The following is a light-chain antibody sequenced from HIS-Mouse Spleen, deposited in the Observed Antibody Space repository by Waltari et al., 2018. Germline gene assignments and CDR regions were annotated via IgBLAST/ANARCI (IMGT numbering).Light chain of an antibody. CDR3: AAWDDSLNGPWV. CDR1: SSTIGSNT. V-gene: IGLV1-44*01. Sequence: QSVLTQPPSASGTPGQRVTISCSGSSSTIGSNTVNWYQQLPATAPKLPIYSNNQRPSGVPDRFSGSKSGTSASLAISGLQSEDEADYYCAAWDDSLNGPWVFGGGTKLTVL. CDR2: SNN. J-gene: IGLJ3*02.